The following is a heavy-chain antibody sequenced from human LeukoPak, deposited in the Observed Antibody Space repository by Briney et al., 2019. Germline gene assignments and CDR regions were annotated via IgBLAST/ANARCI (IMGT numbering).Heavy chain of an antibody. J-gene: IGHJ3*01. D-gene: IGHD5-24*01. V-gene: IGHV4-4*02. CDR1: GGSISRSDW. CDR2: IFHSGST. CDR3: ARDASLQTGAFDV. Sequence: SGTLSLTCAVSGGSISRSDWWSWVRQPPGMGLDWTGEIFHSGSTKYNPSLKGRVTISVAKSKYQFSLNLTSVTAADTAMYYCARDASLQTGAFDVWGQGTMVTVSS.